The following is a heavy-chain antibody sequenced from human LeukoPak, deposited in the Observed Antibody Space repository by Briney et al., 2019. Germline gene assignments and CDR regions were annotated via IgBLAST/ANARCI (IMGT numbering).Heavy chain of an antibody. CDR1: GGSFSGYY. J-gene: IGHJ1*01. D-gene: IGHD3-22*01. CDR2: INHGGST. CDR3: ARLDAYYDGSGYYYPGFFQH. Sequence: SETLSLTCAVYGGSFSGYYWSWIRQPPGKGLEWIGEINHGGSTNYNPSLKSRVTISVDTSKNQFSLKLSSVPAADTAVYYCARLDAYYDGSGYYYPGFFQHWGQGTLVTVSS. V-gene: IGHV4-34*01.